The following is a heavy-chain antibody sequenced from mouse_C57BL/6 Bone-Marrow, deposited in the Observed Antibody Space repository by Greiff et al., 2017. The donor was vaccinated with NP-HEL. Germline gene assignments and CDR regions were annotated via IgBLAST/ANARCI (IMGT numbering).Heavy chain of an antibody. Sequence: QVQLQQPGAELVRPGSSVKLSCKASGYTFTSYWMHWVKQRPIQGLEWIGNIDPSDSETHYNQKFKDKATLTVDKSSSTAYMQLSSLTSEDSAVYYCARMGYSYYGSSYVPSFDYWGQGTTLTVSS. J-gene: IGHJ2*01. D-gene: IGHD1-1*01. V-gene: IGHV1-52*01. CDR2: IDPSDSET. CDR1: GYTFTSYW. CDR3: ARMGYSYYGSSYVPSFDY.